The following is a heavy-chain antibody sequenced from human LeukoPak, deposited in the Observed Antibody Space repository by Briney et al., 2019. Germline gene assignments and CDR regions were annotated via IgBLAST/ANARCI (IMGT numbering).Heavy chain of an antibody. CDR1: GYTLTELS. D-gene: IGHD1-26*01. CDR3: ATGVWWELDSVAHPDY. CDR2: FDPEDGET. Sequence: ASVKVSCKVSGYTLTELSMHWVRQTPGKGLEWMGGFDPEDGETIYAQKFQGRVTMTEDTSTDTAYMELSSLRSEDTAVYYCATGVWWELDSVAHPDYWGQGTLVTVSP. V-gene: IGHV1-24*01. J-gene: IGHJ4*02.